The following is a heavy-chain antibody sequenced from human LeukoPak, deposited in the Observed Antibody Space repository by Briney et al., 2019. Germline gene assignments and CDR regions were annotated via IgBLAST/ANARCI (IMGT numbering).Heavy chain of an antibody. J-gene: IGHJ3*02. Sequence: GGSLRLSCAASGFTISSYWMNWVRQAPGKGLEWVANIKQDGSEKKYVDSVKGRFTISRDNAKNSLYLQMNNLRVEDTAVYYCARDHIKGDAFDIWGQGTMVTVSS. V-gene: IGHV3-7*01. CDR1: GFTISSYW. CDR3: ARDHIKGDAFDI. CDR2: IKQDGSEK. D-gene: IGHD2-21*01.